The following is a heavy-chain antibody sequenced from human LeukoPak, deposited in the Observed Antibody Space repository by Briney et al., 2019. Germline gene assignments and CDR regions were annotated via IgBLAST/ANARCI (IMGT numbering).Heavy chain of an antibody. D-gene: IGHD3-3*01. CDR1: GYTFTSYG. J-gene: IGHJ5*02. V-gene: IGHV1-18*01. Sequence: ASVKVSCKASGYTFTSYGISWVRQAPGQGLEWMGWISAYNGNTNYAQKLQGRVTMTTDTSTRTAYMELRSPRSDDTAVYYCARGLEWLTRRHTWFGPWGQGTLVTVSS. CDR2: ISAYNGNT. CDR3: ARGLEWLTRRHTWFGP.